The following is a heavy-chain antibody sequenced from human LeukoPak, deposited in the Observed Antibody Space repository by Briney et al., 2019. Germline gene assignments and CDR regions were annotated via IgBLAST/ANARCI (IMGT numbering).Heavy chain of an antibody. Sequence: AETLRLSCTVSGGSISSSSNYGGWIRQPPGQGLEWIGRYYYSGSTYYNPSLESRVTLSVDASKNQSSLKQSSVTAADTAVYYCARSAAGTKYYYSYYM. CDR3: ARSAAGTKYYYSYYM. D-gene: IGHD6-13*01. CDR1: GGSISSSSNY. V-gene: IGHV4-39*01. J-gene: IGHJ6*03. CDR2: YYYSGST.